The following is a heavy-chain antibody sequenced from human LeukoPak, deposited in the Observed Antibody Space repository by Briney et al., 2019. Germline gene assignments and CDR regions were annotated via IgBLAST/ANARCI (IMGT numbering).Heavy chain of an antibody. CDR2: IYTSGST. CDR1: GGSISSGRYY. V-gene: IGHV4-61*02. CDR3: ARATYYYDSSGYLLYNWFDP. Sequence: SQTLSLTCTVSGGSISSGRYYWSWIRQPAGKGLEWIGRIYTSGSTNYNPSLKSRVTISVDTSKNQFSLKLSSVTAADTAVYYCARATYYYDSSGYLLYNWFDPWGQGTLVTVSS. J-gene: IGHJ5*02. D-gene: IGHD3-22*01.